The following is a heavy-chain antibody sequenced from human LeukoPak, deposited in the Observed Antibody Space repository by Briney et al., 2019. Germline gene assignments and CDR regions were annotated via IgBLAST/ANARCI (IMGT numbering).Heavy chain of an antibody. CDR2: IYPGDSDT. CDR3: ARRAAVYGQVDDAFDI. D-gene: IGHD1-14*01. J-gene: IGHJ3*02. Sequence: GESLKISCKGSGYSFTSYWIGWVRQMPGKGLEWVGIIYPGDSDTRYSPSFQGQVTISADKSISTAYLQWSSLKASDTAMYYCARRAAVYGQVDDAFDIWGQGTMVTVSS. V-gene: IGHV5-51*01. CDR1: GYSFTSYW.